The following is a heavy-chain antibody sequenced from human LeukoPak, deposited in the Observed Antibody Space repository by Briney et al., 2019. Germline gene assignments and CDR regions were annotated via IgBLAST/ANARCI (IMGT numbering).Heavy chain of an antibody. V-gene: IGHV1-2*02. J-gene: IGHJ3*02. D-gene: IGHD6-25*01. CDR3: ARPRGYSSATDAFDI. Sequence: INPNSGGTTYAQKFQGRVTMTSDTSISTAYMELSRLRSDDTAVYYCARPRGYSSATDAFDIWGQGTMVTVSS. CDR2: INPNSGGT.